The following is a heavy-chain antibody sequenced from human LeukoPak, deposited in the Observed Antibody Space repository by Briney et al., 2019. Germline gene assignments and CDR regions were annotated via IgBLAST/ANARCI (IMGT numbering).Heavy chain of an antibody. V-gene: IGHV4-30-2*01. CDR1: GGSISSGGYS. Sequence: SQTLSLTCAVSGGSISSGGYSWSWIRPPPGKGLEWIGYIYHSGSTYYNPSLKSRVTISVDRSKNQFSLKLSSVTAADTAVYYCARGGVELFDYWGQGTLVTVSS. CDR2: IYHSGST. J-gene: IGHJ4*02. CDR3: ARGGVELFDY. D-gene: IGHD1-7*01.